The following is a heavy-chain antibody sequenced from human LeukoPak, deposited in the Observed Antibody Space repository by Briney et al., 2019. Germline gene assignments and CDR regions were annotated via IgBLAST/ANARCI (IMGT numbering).Heavy chain of an antibody. J-gene: IGHJ3*02. CDR1: GGSISSYY. V-gene: IGHV4-59*08. Sequence: SETLFLTCTVSGGSISSYYWSWIRQPPGKGLEWIGYIYYSGSTNYNPSLKSRVTISVDTSKNQFSLKLSSVTAADTAVYYCARHDDEYGAFDIWGQGTMVTVSS. D-gene: IGHD2-2*01. CDR2: IYYSGST. CDR3: ARHDDEYGAFDI.